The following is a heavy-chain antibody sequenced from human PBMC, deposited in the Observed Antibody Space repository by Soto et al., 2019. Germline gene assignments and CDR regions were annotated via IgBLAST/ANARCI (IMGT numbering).Heavy chain of an antibody. CDR2: ISPHNFNT. CDR1: GYTFTHFY. CDR3: AIDEGRYDIFTVYYKAHHFDY. V-gene: IGHV1-18*01. D-gene: IGHD3-9*01. Sequence: QVQLEQSGAEVKKPGDSVKVSCKASGYTFTHFYITWVRQAPGQGLEWMGAISPHNFNTNYAQKFRGRVTLKTEKTTNTAYMDLRSLTSDDTAVYYCAIDEGRYDIFTVYYKAHHFDYWGQGVPVTVSS. J-gene: IGHJ4*02.